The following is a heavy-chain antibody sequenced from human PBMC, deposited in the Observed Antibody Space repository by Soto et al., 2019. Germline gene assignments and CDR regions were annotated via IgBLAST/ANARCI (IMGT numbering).Heavy chain of an antibody. J-gene: IGHJ5*02. V-gene: IGHV4-34*01. Sequence: PSETLSLTCAVYGGSFSGYYWSWIRQPPGKGLEWIGEINHSGSTNYNPSLKSRVTISVDTSKNQFSLKLSSVTAADTAVYYCAREPEETAKYSSSRALDPWGQGTLVTVSS. CDR3: AREPEETAKYSSSRALDP. CDR1: GGSFSGYY. D-gene: IGHD6-6*01. CDR2: INHSGST.